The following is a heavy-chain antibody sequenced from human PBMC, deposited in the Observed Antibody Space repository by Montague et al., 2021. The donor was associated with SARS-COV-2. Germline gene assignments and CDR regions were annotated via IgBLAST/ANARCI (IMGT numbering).Heavy chain of an antibody. CDR3: ARWGEYYDSPYYYYAMDV. V-gene: IGHV4-59*12. D-gene: IGHD3-3*01. CDR2: TSYSWST. CDR1: GGSISPYY. J-gene: IGHJ6*02. Sequence: SETLSLTCTVSGGSISPYYWSWIRQSPGKGLECIGYTSYSWSTDYNPSLKSRVTISIDTSKNKFSLKLSSVTAADTAVYYCARWGEYYDSPYYYYAMDVWGQGTTVTVSS.